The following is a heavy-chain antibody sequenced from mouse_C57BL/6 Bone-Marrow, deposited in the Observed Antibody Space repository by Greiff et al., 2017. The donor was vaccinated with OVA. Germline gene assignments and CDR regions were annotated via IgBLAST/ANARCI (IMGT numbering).Heavy chain of an antibody. CDR2: IYPRSGNT. J-gene: IGHJ4*01. D-gene: IGHD1-1*01. V-gene: IGHV1-81*01. CDR3: ARDPYYGSTSYAMDY. CDR1: CYTFTSYG. Sequence: QVQLQQSGAELARPGASVKLSCKASCYTFTSYGISWVKQRTGQGLEWIGEIYPRSGNTYYNEKFKGKATLTADKSSSTAYMELRSLTSEDSAVYFCARDPYYGSTSYAMDYWGQGTSVTVSS.